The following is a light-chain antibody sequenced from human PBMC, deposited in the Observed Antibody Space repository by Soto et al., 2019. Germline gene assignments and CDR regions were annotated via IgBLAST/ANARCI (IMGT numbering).Light chain of an antibody. CDR3: GAWDSSLSAYV. V-gene: IGLV1-51*01. CDR2: DDN. J-gene: IGLJ1*01. CDR1: SSNIGGNS. Sequence: QSVLTHPPSVSAAPGQKVTISCSRSSSNIGGNSVSWYQQLPGTAPKLLLYDDNKRPSGIPDRFSGSKSGTSATLGITGFQTGDEADYYCGAWDSSLSAYVFGTGTKVTVL.